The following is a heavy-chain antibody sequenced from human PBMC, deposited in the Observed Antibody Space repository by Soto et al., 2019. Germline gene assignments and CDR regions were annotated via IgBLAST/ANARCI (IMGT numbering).Heavy chain of an antibody. CDR3: ARPYYYASGASFDI. CDR2: INSDGSST. CDR1: GFTFSSYW. Sequence: EVQLVESGGGLAQPGGSLRLSCAASGFTFSSYWMHWVRQVPGKGLVWVLRINSDGSSTSYADSVKGRFTISRDNAKNTLYLQMNSLRAEDTAVYYCARPYYYASGASFDIWGQGTMVTVSS. J-gene: IGHJ3*02. V-gene: IGHV3-74*01. D-gene: IGHD3-10*01.